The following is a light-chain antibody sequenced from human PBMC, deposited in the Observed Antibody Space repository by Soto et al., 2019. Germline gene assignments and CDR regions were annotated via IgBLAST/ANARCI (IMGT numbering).Light chain of an antibody. CDR2: GAS. J-gene: IGKJ1*01. V-gene: IGKV3-15*01. Sequence: EIVMTQSPATLSVSPGERATLSCRASQSVGSSLAWYQQKPGQAPRLLIYGASTRANGIPPRFSGSASGTEFTLTITSLQSEDFAVYYCQQYLNWSWAFGQGTKVENK. CDR1: QSVGSS. CDR3: QQYLNWSWA.